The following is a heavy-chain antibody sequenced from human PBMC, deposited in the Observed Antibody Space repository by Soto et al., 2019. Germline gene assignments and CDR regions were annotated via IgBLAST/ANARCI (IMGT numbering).Heavy chain of an antibody. Sequence: QLQLQESGPGLVKPSETLSLTCTVSGGSISSSPYYWGWIRQPPGKGLEWIGTIYHSGSTYYNPSLKSRVTISIDTSRNQFSLKLSSVTAADTAVYYCARTMTTITLFNSGFDYWGQGTLVTVSS. CDR1: GGSISSSPYY. CDR2: IYHSGST. D-gene: IGHD4-4*01. V-gene: IGHV4-39*01. J-gene: IGHJ4*02. CDR3: ARTMTTITLFNSGFDY.